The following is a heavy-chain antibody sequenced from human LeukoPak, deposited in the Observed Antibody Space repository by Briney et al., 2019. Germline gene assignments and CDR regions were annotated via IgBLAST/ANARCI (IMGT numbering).Heavy chain of an antibody. J-gene: IGHJ4*02. CDR1: GFTFSSYA. V-gene: IGHV3-23*01. D-gene: IGHD3-22*01. CDR2: ISSSGGST. Sequence: GGSLRLSCAASGFTFSSYAMSWVRQAPGKGLEWVSAISSSGGSTYYADSVKGRFTISRDNSKNTLYLQMNSLRAEDTAVYYCAKGDSSGYYPYYFDYWGQGTLVTVSS. CDR3: AKGDSSGYYPYYFDY.